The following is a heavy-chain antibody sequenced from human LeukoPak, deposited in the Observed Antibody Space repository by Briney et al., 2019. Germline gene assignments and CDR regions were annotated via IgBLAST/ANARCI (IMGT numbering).Heavy chain of an antibody. V-gene: IGHV4-61*02. D-gene: IGHD2-15*01. CDR1: GGSISSGGYY. Sequence: PSETLSLTCTVSGGSISSGGYYWSWIRQPAGKGLEWIGRIYTSGSTNYNPSLKSRVTMSVDTSKNQFSLKVSSVTAADTAVYYCARASASAFDIWGQGTMVTVSS. J-gene: IGHJ3*02. CDR3: ARASASAFDI. CDR2: IYTSGST.